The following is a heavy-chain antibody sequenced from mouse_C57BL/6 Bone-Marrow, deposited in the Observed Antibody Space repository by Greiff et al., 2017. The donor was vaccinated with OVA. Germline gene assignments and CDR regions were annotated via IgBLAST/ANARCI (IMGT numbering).Heavy chain of an antibody. CDR2: SRNKANDNTT. J-gene: IGHJ1*03. CDR1: GFTFSDFY. V-gene: IGHV7-1*01. CDR3: ARGAGPYFDV. Sequence: EVKLVESGGGLVQSGRSLRLSCATSGFTFSDFYMEWVRQAPGKGLEWIAESRNKANDNTTEYSASVKGRFTVSRDTSQSILYRQMNALRAEDTAIYYCARGAGPYFDVWGTGTTVTVSS.